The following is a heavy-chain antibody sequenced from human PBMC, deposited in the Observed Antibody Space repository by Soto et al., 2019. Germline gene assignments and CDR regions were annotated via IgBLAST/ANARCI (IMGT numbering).Heavy chain of an antibody. Sequence: QVHLVQSGAEVKVPGASVKLSCTASGYIFTNYYVHWVRQAPGQGLEWMGIVNPSGGAANYAQNFPGRVTMTRDTSTSTVYMELSSLRAEDTAVYYCARGRGYCTNGVCYVGYYYYHVDVWGQGTTVTVSS. CDR1: GYIFTNYY. D-gene: IGHD2-8*01. J-gene: IGHJ6*02. CDR3: ARGRGYCTNGVCYVGYYYYHVDV. CDR2: VNPSGGAA. V-gene: IGHV1-46*01.